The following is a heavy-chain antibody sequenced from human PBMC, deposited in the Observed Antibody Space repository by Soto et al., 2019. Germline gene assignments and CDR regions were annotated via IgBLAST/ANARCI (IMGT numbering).Heavy chain of an antibody. Sequence: PRGSLRLSCAASGFTFRSYAMSWVRRAPGKGLEWVSVIYSGGTTYYAASVGGRFTISRDTSKNTVYLQMNSLRAEDTAMYFCARDRTISDYRSSGALGLWGQGTLVTASS. CDR3: ARDRTISDYRSSGALGL. J-gene: IGHJ4*02. CDR2: IYSGGTT. V-gene: IGHV3-66*01. D-gene: IGHD3-10*01. CDR1: GFTFRSYA.